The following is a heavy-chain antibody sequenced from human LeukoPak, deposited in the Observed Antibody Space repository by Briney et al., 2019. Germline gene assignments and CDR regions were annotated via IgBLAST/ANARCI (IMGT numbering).Heavy chain of an antibody. CDR2: ITWNSGGI. CDR1: GFIFGDYA. V-gene: IGHV3-9*01. CDR3: ALLYYDRPFDH. J-gene: IGHJ4*02. Sequence: SLRLSCAASGFIFGDYAMHWVRQTRGKGLEWVSGITWNSGGIVYADSVEGRFTISRDNAKYSLFLQMDSLRHENTALYFCALLYYDRPFDHWGQGTLVTVSS. D-gene: IGHD3-22*01.